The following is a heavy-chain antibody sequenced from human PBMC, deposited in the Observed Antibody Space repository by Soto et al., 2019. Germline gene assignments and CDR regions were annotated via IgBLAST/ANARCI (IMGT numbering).Heavy chain of an antibody. Sequence: SRPPLVNPTQTLTMPCPFSGFSLSNSGMRVLWMRQPPGKALEWLARIDWDDDKFYSTSLKTRLTISKDTSKNQVVLTMTNMDPVDTATYYCARSSGWWYWFDPWGQGTLVTVSP. CDR2: IDWDDDK. CDR3: ARSSGWWYWFDP. J-gene: IGHJ5*02. CDR1: GFSLSNSGMR. V-gene: IGHV2-70*04. D-gene: IGHD6-19*01.